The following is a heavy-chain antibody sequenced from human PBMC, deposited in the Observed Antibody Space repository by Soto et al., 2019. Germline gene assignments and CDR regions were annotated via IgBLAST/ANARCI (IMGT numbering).Heavy chain of an antibody. D-gene: IGHD2-2*01. V-gene: IGHV1-18*01. J-gene: IGHJ3*02. CDR3: ARDLGPDIVVVPAAIFAFDI. CDR2: ISAYNGNT. Sequence: ASVKVSCKASGYTFTSYGISWVRQAPGQGLEWMGWISAYNGNTNYAQQLQGRVTMTTDTSTSTAYMELRSLRSDDTAVYYCARDLGPDIVVVPAAIFAFDIWGQVTMVTVSS. CDR1: GYTFTSYG.